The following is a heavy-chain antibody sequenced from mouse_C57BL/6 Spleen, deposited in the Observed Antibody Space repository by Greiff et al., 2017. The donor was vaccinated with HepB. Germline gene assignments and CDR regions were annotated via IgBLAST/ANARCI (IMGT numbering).Heavy chain of an antibody. J-gene: IGHJ2*01. Sequence: DVKLVESGGGLVQPGGSLSLSCAASGFTFTDYYMSWVRQPPGKALEWLGFIRNKANGYTTEYSASVKGRFTIARDNSQSILYLQMKALRAEDSATYYGARVKDDYDTYYVDDWGQGTTQTVSS. CDR1: GFTFTDYY. V-gene: IGHV7-3*01. D-gene: IGHD2-4*01. CDR3: ARVKDDYDTYYVDD. CDR2: IRNKANGYTT.